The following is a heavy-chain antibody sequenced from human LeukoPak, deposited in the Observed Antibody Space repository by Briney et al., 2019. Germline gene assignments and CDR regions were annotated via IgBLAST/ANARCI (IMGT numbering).Heavy chain of an antibody. CDR1: GGSISSSSYY. CDR3: ARSWVAGTYYYYYYGMDV. V-gene: IGHV4-39*01. CDR2: IYYSGST. J-gene: IGHJ6*02. D-gene: IGHD6-19*01. Sequence: SETLSLTCTVSGGSISSSSYYWGWICQPPGKGLEWIGSIYYSGSTYYNPSLKSRVTISVDTSKNQFSLKLSSVTAADTAVYYCARSWVAGTYYYYYYGMDVWGQGTTVTVSS.